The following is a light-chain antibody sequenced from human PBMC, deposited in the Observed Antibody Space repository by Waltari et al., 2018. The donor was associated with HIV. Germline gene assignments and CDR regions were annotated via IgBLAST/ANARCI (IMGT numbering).Light chain of an antibody. CDR3: TSYISSSSPV. Sequence: QSALTQPASVSGSPGQSITISCPGTNTDVADYHYVSWYQHHPGKAPKVMIYEGNNRPSGVSNRFSGSKSGNTASLTISGLQAEDEADYFCTSYISSSSPVFGGWTKLTVL. J-gene: IGLJ3*02. V-gene: IGLV2-14*01. CDR1: NTDVADYHY. CDR2: EGN.